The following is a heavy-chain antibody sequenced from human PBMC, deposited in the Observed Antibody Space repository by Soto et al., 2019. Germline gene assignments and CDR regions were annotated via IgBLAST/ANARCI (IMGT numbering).Heavy chain of an antibody. CDR3: AREEFEDGRALFAN. D-gene: IGHD3-10*01. Sequence: QVQLVESGGGVVQPGGSLRLSCAASGFTFSTSVMHWVRQAPGKGLEWMAIISYGGVNKYYADSVKGRFTISRDISESTLYLQMNSLRTENTAVYYCAREEFEDGRALFANWGQGTLVSVPS. J-gene: IGHJ4*02. CDR2: ISYGGVNK. CDR1: GFTFSTSV. V-gene: IGHV3-30-3*01.